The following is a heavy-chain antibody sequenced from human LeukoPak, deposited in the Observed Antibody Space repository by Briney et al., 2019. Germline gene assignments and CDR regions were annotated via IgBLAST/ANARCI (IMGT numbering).Heavy chain of an antibody. D-gene: IGHD3-10*01. CDR2: INTNTGNP. CDR3: ARQPGSGSDPDRDFDY. J-gene: IGHJ4*02. Sequence: GASVKVSCKASGYTFTSYAMNWVGQAPGQGLEWMGWINTNTGNPTYAQGFTGRFVFSLDTSVSTAYLQISSLKASDTAMYYCARQPGSGSDPDRDFDYWGQGTLVTVSS. V-gene: IGHV7-4-1*02. CDR1: GYTFTSYA.